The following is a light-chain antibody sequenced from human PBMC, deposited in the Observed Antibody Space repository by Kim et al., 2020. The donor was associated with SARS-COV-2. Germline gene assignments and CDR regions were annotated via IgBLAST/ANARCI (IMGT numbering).Light chain of an antibody. CDR1: QSLLHSNGYNY. CDR2: LGS. V-gene: IGKV2-28*01. CDR3: MQALQTPAT. J-gene: IGKJ5*01. Sequence: PASISCRYSQSLLHSNGYNYLDWYLQKPGQSPQLLIYLGSNRASGVPDRFSGSGSGTDFTLKISRVEAEDVGVYYCMQALQTPATFGQGTRLEIK.